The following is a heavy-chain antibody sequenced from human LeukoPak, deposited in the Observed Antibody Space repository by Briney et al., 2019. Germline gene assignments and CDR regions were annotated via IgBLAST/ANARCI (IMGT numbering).Heavy chain of an antibody. Sequence: PRGSLRLSCAASGFTFSDYYMSWIRQAPGKGLEWVSYISSSGSTIYYADSVKGRFTISRDNAKNSLYLQMNSLRAEDTAVYYCARALKGSTLYGMDVWGQGTTVTVSS. CDR3: ARALKGSTLYGMDV. V-gene: IGHV3-11*01. J-gene: IGHJ6*02. CDR2: ISSSGSTI. CDR1: GFTFSDYY.